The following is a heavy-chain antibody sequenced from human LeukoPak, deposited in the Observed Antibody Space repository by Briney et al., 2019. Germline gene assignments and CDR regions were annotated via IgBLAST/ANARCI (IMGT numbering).Heavy chain of an antibody. CDR3: ARVPGVYFDFSIGFGSGWFDP. J-gene: IGHJ5*02. CDR2: ISPNGIT. CDR1: GYSISSAYY. D-gene: IGHD3-3*01. Sequence: SETLSLTCTVSGYSISSAYYWGWIRQSPGKGLEWIGVISPNGITYYNPSLRGRVTISEDTSKNQLSLKLRSMTATDTAMYYCARVPGVYFDFSIGFGSGWFDPWGQGILVTVSS. V-gene: IGHV4-38-2*02.